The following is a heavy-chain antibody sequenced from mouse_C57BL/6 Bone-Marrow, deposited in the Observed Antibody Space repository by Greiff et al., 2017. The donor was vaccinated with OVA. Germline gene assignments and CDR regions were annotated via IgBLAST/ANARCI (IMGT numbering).Heavy chain of an antibody. J-gene: IGHJ3*01. CDR2: ISNGGGST. CDR1: GFTFSDYY. D-gene: IGHD2-4*01. Sequence: EVQGVESGGGLVQPGGSLKLSCAASGFTFSDYYMYWVRQTPEKRLEWVAYISNGGGSTYYPDTVKGRFTISRDNAKNTLYLQMSRLKSEDTAMYYCARRVYDYDVLAYWGQGTLVTVSA. V-gene: IGHV5-12*01. CDR3: ARRVYDYDVLAY.